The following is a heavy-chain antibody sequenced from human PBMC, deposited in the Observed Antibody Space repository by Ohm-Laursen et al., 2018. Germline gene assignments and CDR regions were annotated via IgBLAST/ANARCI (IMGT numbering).Heavy chain of an antibody. CDR3: AKCSARNCYFYDMDV. V-gene: IGHV3-48*01. D-gene: IGHD6-6*01. J-gene: IGHJ6*02. CDR1: GFTFSSYS. Sequence: SLRLSCSASGFTFSSYSMNWVRQAPGKGLEWVSYISSSSSTIYYADSVKGRFTISRDNAKNSLYLQMNSLRAEDTAAYYCAKCSARNCYFYDMDVWGQGTTVTVSS. CDR2: ISSSSSTI.